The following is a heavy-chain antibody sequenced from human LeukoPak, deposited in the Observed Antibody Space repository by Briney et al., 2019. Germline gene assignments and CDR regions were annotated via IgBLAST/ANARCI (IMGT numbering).Heavy chain of an antibody. J-gene: IGHJ4*02. D-gene: IGHD3-3*01. CDR2: IWYDGSNK. V-gene: IGHV3-33*06. CDR1: GFTFSSYG. CDR3: AKAETYDFWSGYYDY. Sequence: GRSLRLSCAASGFTFSSYGMHWVRQAPGKGLEWVAVIWYDGSNKYYADSVKGRFTISRDNSKNTLYLQMNSLRAEDTAVYYCAKAETYDFWSGYYDYWGQGPLVTVSS.